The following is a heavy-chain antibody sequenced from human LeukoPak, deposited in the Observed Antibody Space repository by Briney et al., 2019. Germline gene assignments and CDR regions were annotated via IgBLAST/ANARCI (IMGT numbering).Heavy chain of an antibody. J-gene: IGHJ4*02. D-gene: IGHD2-21*01. CDR3: ARVVEGGEDGMGY. Sequence: GGSLRLSCAASGFTVSSNYMSWVRQAPGKGLEWVSVIYSGGSTYYADSVKGRFTISRDNSKNTLYLQTNSLRAEDTAVYYCARVVEGGEDGMGYWGQGTLVTVSS. CDR1: GFTVSSNY. V-gene: IGHV3-53*01. CDR2: IYSGGST.